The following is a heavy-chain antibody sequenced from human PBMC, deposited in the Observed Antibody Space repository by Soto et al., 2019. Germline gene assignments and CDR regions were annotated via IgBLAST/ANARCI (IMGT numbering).Heavy chain of an antibody. CDR2: ISYDGNNK. CDR1: GFTFSSYA. J-gene: IGHJ4*02. V-gene: IGHV3-30-3*01. Sequence: QVQLVESGGGVVQTGRSLRLSCAASGFTFSSYAMHWVRQAPGKGLEWVAVISYDGNNKYYADSVKGRFTISRDNSKNTLYLQMNSLRAEDTAVYYCARAPTTVTTAYYFDFWGQGTLVTVSS. D-gene: IGHD4-17*01. CDR3: ARAPTTVTTAYYFDF.